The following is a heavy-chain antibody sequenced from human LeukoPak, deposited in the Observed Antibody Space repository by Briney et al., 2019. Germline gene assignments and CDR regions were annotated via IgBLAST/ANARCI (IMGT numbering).Heavy chain of an antibody. Sequence: RSSETLSLTCTVSGGSISSYYWSWIRQPPGKGLEWIGYIYYSGSTNYNPSLKSRVTISVDPSKNQFSLKLSSVTAADTAVYYCARKVVNWFDPWGQGTLVTVSS. J-gene: IGHJ5*02. CDR3: ARKVVNWFDP. V-gene: IGHV4-59*01. CDR1: GGSISSYY. CDR2: IYYSGST.